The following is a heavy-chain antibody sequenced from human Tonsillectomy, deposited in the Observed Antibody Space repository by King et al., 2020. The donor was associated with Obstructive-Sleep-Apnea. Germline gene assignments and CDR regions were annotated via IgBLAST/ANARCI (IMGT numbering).Heavy chain of an antibody. J-gene: IGHJ4*02. CDR1: GGSISGYY. CDR2: IYYSGST. CDR3: ARTGGAALGLFDY. Sequence: VQLQESGPGLVKPSETLSLTCTVSGGSISGYYWSWIRQPPGGGLEWIAYIYYSGSTSYNPPLTSRVTISTDTSKRQFSLKLTSVTAADTAVYYCARTGGAALGLFDYWGQGTLVTVSS. D-gene: IGHD6-6*01. V-gene: IGHV4-59*08.